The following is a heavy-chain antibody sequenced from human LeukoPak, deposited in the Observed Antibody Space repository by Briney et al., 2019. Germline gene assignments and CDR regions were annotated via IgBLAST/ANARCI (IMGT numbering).Heavy chain of an antibody. CDR3: ARSDYYDSLTQSSGWYFDY. J-gene: IGHJ4*02. CDR2: LYPGDSDT. V-gene: IGHV5-51*01. Sequence: GESLKISCKASGDTFNNCWFGWVRQTPGEGLEWMGILYPGDSDTKYSPSFQGQVTISADKSITTAYLQWSSLKASDTAIYFCARSDYYDSLTQSSGWYFDYWGQGSLVTVSS. D-gene: IGHD3-22*01. CDR1: GDTFNNCW.